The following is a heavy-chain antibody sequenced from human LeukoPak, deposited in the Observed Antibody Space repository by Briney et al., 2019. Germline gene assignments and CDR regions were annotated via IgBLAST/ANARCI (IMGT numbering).Heavy chain of an antibody. CDR1: GFTFSNYA. Sequence: GGSLRPSCAASGFTFSNYALTWVRQAPGRGLEWVSSISGAGTYYADSVKGRFSISRDNYKNTLYLQMSSLRAEDTAVYYCARDPNGDYVGAFDFQRWGQGTLVTVSS. CDR3: ARDPNGDYVGAFDFQR. CDR2: ISGAGT. V-gene: IGHV3-23*01. J-gene: IGHJ1*01. D-gene: IGHD4-17*01.